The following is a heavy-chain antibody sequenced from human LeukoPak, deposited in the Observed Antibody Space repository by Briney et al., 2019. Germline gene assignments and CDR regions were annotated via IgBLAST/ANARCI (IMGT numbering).Heavy chain of an antibody. J-gene: IGHJ4*02. CDR2: INHSGST. V-gene: IGHV4-34*01. D-gene: IGHD4-17*01. CDR1: GGSFSGYY. Sequence: SETLSLTCAVYGGSFSGYYWSWIRQPPGKGLEWIGEINHSGSTNYNPSLKSRVTISVDTSKNQFSLKLSSVTAADTAVYYCAGQMTTVTTTDYWGQGTLVTVSS. CDR3: AGQMTTVTTTDY.